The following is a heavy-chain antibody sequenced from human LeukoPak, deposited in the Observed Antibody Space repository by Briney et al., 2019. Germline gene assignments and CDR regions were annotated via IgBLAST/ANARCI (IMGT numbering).Heavy chain of an antibody. CDR2: ISYDGSNK. J-gene: IGHJ4*02. V-gene: IGHV3-30-3*01. Sequence: GGSLRLSCAASGFTFSSYAMHWVRQAPGKGLEWVAVISYDGSNKYYADSVKGQFTISRDNSKNTLYLQMNSLRAEDTAVYYCARAVGSGSYRGSGYWGQGTLVTVSS. CDR1: GFTFSSYA. CDR3: ARAVGSGSYRGSGY. D-gene: IGHD1-26*01.